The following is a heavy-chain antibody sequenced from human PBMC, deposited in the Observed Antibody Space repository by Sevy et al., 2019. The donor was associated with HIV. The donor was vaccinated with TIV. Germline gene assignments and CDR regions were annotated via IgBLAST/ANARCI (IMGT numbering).Heavy chain of an antibody. CDR2: ISSSSSYI. Sequence: GGSLRLSCAASGFTFSSYSMNWVRQAPGKGLEWVSSISSSSSYIYYADSVKGRFTISRDNAKNSLCLQMNSLRAEDTAVYYCARARLFSRSAVGFDYWGQGTLVTVSS. CDR1: GFTFSSYS. D-gene: IGHD3-10*01. CDR3: ARARLFSRSAVGFDY. V-gene: IGHV3-21*01. J-gene: IGHJ4*02.